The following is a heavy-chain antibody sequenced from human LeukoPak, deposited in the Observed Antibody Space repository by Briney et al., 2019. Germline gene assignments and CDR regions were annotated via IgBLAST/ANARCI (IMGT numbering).Heavy chain of an antibody. Sequence: SGTLSLTCAVSGGSISSSNWWSWVRPPPGKGLEWIGEIYHSGGTYYNPSLRSRVSISVDTSKNQFSLKLSSVTAADTAVYYCARHGDYRFLGWFDPWGQGTLVTVSS. V-gene: IGHV4-4*02. CDR2: IYHSGGT. CDR1: GGSISSSNW. CDR3: ARHGDYRFLGWFDP. D-gene: IGHD4-17*01. J-gene: IGHJ5*02.